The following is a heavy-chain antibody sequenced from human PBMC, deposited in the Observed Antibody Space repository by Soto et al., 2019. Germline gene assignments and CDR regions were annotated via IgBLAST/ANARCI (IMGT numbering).Heavy chain of an antibody. CDR2: IYSSENT. Sequence: SETLSPTYTVPGGSVSTNSYSWGWIRQSPGTGLEWIGTIYSSENTYYNPSLLSRVTISVDTSMNEFSLRLSSVTAADTAVYYCARLGGYCSSTSCYGYYGMDVWGQGTTVT. CDR3: ARLGGYCSSTSCYGYYGMDV. J-gene: IGHJ6*02. CDR1: GGSVSTNSYS. V-gene: IGHV4-39*01. D-gene: IGHD2-2*01.